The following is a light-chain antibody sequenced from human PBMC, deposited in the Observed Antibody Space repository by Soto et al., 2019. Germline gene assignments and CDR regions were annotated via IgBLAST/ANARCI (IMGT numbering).Light chain of an antibody. J-gene: IGKJ4*01. Sequence: VLKPVACAKTLAHLVCLILSDKTIQSVSSSYLAWYQQETGQAPRLLIYGASSRATGIPARFSGSGSGTDFTLTISSLVPEHYAVSYCHEHGSSQPPTFGGGTKVDIK. CDR1: QSVSSSY. CDR2: GAS. CDR3: HEHGSSQPPT. V-gene: IGKV3-20*01.